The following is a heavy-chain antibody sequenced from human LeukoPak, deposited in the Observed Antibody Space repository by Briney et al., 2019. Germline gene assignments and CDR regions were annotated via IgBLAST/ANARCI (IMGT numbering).Heavy chain of an antibody. V-gene: IGHV4-39*01. D-gene: IGHD1-1*01. CDR1: GGSISSSRYY. J-gene: IGHJ4*02. Sequence: SETLSLTCTVSGGSISSSRYYWGWIRQPPGKGLEWIGSIYYSGSTYYNPSLKSRVTISVDTSKNQFSLKLSSVTAADTAVYYCARRGRWNDVRFDYWGQGTLVTVSS. CDR3: ARRGRWNDVRFDY. CDR2: IYYSGST.